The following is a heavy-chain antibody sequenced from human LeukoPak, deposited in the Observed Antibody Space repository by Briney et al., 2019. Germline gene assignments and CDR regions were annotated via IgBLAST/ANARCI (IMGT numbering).Heavy chain of an antibody. J-gene: IGHJ6*03. CDR2: IYYSGST. CDR3: ARDRGQPSARYYYMDV. CDR1: GGSISSYY. Sequence: PSETLSLTCTVSGGSISSYYWSWIRQPPGKGLEWIGYIYYSGSTNYNPSLKSRVTISVDTSKNQFSLKLSSVTAADTAVYYCARDRGQPSARYYYMDVWGKGTTVTVSS. V-gene: IGHV4-59*01. D-gene: IGHD3-10*01.